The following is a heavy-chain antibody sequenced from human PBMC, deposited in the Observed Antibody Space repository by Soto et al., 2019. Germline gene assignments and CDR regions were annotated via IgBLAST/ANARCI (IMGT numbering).Heavy chain of an antibody. D-gene: IGHD3-3*01. CDR2: ISAYNGNT. J-gene: IGHJ4*02. Sequence: QVKLVQSGGEVKKPGASVKISCTASGYTFSSYGISWGRKAPGQGLEWMGWISAYNGNTNYAQKFQGRVTMTTDTSTSTAYMELRSLRSDDTAIYYCARTLNEWLLGLEWGQGTLVTVSS. V-gene: IGHV1-18*01. CDR3: ARTLNEWLLGLE. CDR1: GYTFSSYG.